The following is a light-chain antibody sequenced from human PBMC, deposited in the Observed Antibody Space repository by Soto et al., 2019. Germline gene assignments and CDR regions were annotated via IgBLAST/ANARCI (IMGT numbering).Light chain of an antibody. CDR3: SSYAGSSTPHV. CDR2: EVT. CDR1: RSDVGGYNY. J-gene: IGLJ1*01. Sequence: QSALTQPASVSGSPGQSITISCTGTRSDVGGYNYVSWYQQFPGKAPKLMIYEVTNRPSGVSNRFSGSKSGNTASLIISGLQTEDEADYYCSSYAGSSTPHVFGTGTKLTVL. V-gene: IGLV2-14*01.